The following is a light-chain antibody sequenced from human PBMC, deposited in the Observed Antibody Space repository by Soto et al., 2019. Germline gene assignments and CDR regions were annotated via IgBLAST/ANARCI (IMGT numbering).Light chain of an antibody. CDR2: GVS. CDR3: QQYDTWWT. V-gene: IGKV3-15*01. J-gene: IGKJ1*01. Sequence: EIVMTQSPATLSVSPGETATLSCRASQSVAGNLAWYQQKPGQPPRLLIYGVSTRATGVPARFSGSGSETDFSLTISSLQIEDFAVYYCQQYDTWWTFGQGTKVEIK. CDR1: QSVAGN.